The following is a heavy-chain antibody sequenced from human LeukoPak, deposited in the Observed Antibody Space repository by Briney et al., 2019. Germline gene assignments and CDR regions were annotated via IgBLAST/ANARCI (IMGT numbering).Heavy chain of an antibody. Sequence: GGSLRLSCAATGFTFSDSAMTWVRQAPGKGLEWVSSISGSGGTAYHADSVKGRFTISRDNSKKTLYLQMNNLRAEDTAFYYCAKDRGIVVVGRFDPWGQGTLVTVSS. CDR3: AKDRGIVVVGRFDP. CDR1: GFTFSDSA. J-gene: IGHJ5*02. V-gene: IGHV3-23*01. CDR2: ISGSGGTA. D-gene: IGHD2-2*01.